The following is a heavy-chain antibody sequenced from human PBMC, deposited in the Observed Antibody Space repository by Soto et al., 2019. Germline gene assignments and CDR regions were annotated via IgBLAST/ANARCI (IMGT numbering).Heavy chain of an antibody. CDR2: IDNDGSAT. J-gene: IGHJ4*02. D-gene: IGHD1-1*01. CDR3: ARDNWNSF. V-gene: IGHV3-74*01. Sequence: GGSLRLSCVASGFTFNIYWMHWVRQAPGKGLEWVSRIDNDGSATTYADSVKGRFTISRDNAKNTLFLQMNTLRVDDTAVYYCARDNWNSFWGQGTLVTVSS. CDR1: GFTFNIYW.